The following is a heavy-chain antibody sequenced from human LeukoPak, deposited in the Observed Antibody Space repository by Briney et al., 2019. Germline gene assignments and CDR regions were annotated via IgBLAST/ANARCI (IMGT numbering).Heavy chain of an antibody. CDR2: IYSGGST. CDR3: ARQGTMVRGYYYYMDV. Sequence: PGGSLRLSCAASGFTVSSNYMNWVRQAPGKGLEWVSVIYSGGSTYYADSVKGRFTISRDNSKNTLYLQMNSLRAEDTAVYYCARQGTMVRGYYYYMDVWGKGTTVTISS. J-gene: IGHJ6*03. D-gene: IGHD3-10*01. CDR1: GFTVSSNY. V-gene: IGHV3-66*04.